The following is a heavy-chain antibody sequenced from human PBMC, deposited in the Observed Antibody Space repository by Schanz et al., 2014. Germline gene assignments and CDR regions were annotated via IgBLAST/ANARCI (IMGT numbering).Heavy chain of an antibody. Sequence: QVQLVESGGGVVQPGRSLRLSCAASGFTFSSYGMHWVRQAPGKGLEWVAVIWYDGNNKFYADSVKGRFTISRDNSKNTVYLLMNSLRVEDTAVYYCARVVAAAPQGCNYWGRGTLVTVSS. CDR3: ARVVAAAPQGCNY. D-gene: IGHD2-15*01. CDR1: GFTFSSYG. CDR2: IWYDGNNK. V-gene: IGHV3-33*01. J-gene: IGHJ4*02.